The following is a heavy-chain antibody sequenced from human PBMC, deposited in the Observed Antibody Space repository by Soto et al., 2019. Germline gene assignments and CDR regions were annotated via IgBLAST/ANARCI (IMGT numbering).Heavy chain of an antibody. CDR1: GYTFTSSD. Sequence: QVQLVQSGAEVKKPGASVKVSCKASGYTFTSSDINWVRQATGQGLEWMGWMNPNSGITGYAQKFQGRITLTRSTSINTAYLELSSLSSDDSAVYYCARGASPWGQGTLVTVSS. CDR2: MNPNSGIT. V-gene: IGHV1-8*01. CDR3: ARGASP. J-gene: IGHJ5*02.